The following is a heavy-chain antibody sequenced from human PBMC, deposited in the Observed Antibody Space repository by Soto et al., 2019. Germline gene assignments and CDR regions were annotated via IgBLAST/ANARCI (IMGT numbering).Heavy chain of an antibody. CDR2: VSTNNPDT. CDR1: GYTFTAYG. V-gene: IGHV1-18*01. J-gene: IGHJ4*02. CDR3: ARELNTDPSAYYSFAY. D-gene: IGHD3-22*01. Sequence: QVQLVQSGPEVKMPGASVKVSCRTSGYTFTAYGLAWLRQAPGQRPEWMGWVSTNNPDTNYAQKFQGRVTMTTETSTRTTYMELRSLRSDDTAVYYCARELNTDPSAYYSFAYWGQGTLVTVSS.